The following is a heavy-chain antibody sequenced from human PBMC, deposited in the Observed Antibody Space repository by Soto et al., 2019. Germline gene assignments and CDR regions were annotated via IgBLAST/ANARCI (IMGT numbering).Heavy chain of an antibody. Sequence: QVQLVQSGAEVKKPGSSVKVSCKASGGTFSSYTISWVRQAPGQGLEWMGRIIPILGIANYAQKFQGRVTITADKFTSTAYMELSSLGSEDPAAYYCAMEYCSSTSCYRDYWGQGTLVTVAS. CDR3: AMEYCSSTSCYRDY. CDR2: IIPILGIA. J-gene: IGHJ4*02. CDR1: GGTFSSYT. D-gene: IGHD2-2*02. V-gene: IGHV1-69*02.